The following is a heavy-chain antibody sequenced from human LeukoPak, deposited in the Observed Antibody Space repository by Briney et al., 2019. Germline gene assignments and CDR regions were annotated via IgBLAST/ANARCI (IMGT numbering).Heavy chain of an antibody. CDR3: ARLPMGYFYFDY. D-gene: IGHD6-13*01. Sequence: PSETLSLTCTVSGGSISSSSYYWGWIRQPPGKGLEWIGSIYYSGSTYYNPSLKSRVTISVDTSKNQFSLKLSSVTAADTAVYYCARLPMGYFYFDYWGQGPLVTVPS. J-gene: IGHJ4*02. V-gene: IGHV4-39*01. CDR2: IYYSGST. CDR1: GGSISSSSYY.